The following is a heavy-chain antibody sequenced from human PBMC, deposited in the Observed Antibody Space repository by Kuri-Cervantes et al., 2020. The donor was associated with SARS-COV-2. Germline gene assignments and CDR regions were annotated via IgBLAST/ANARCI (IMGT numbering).Heavy chain of an antibody. CDR2: IKQDGSEK. D-gene: IGHD3-16*02. CDR1: GFTFSSYW. CDR3: ARDILSFLGTHYFDY. J-gene: IGHJ4*02. Sequence: GESLKISCAASGFTFSSYWMSWVRQAPGKGLEWVASIKQDGSEKYYVDSVKGRFTISRDNAKNSLYLQMNSLRAEDTAVYYCARDILSFLGTHYFDYWGQGTLVTVSS. V-gene: IGHV3-7*01.